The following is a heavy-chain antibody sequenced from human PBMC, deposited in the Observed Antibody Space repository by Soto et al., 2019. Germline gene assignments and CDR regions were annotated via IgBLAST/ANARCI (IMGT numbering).Heavy chain of an antibody. J-gene: IGHJ6*02. CDR1: GGTFSTYT. D-gene: IGHD5-12*01. V-gene: IGHV1-69*01. CDR2: ITPILRET. Sequence: QVHLVQSGTEVRKPGSSVTVSCKVSGGTFSTYTISWVRQAPGQGLQWMGGITPILRETTYAQMFQGRVTITVDESTSTAYMELRSLTSEDTAVYYCARGRGYSGDDHYYYFDMDVWGQGTTVTVSS. CDR3: ARGRGYSGDDHYYYFDMDV.